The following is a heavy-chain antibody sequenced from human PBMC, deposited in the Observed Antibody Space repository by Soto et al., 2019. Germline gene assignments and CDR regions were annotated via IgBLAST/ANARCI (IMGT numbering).Heavy chain of an antibody. V-gene: IGHV1-18*04. CDR1: GYTFTSYG. D-gene: IGHD4-17*01. J-gene: IGHJ4*02. Sequence: VQLVQSGAEVKKPGASVKVSCKASGYTFTSYGLSWVRQAPGQGLEWMGWISAYNGNTNYAQRLQGRVTMTTETSTSTGNRKRRSLGSDDPAVYYCAREIDYDPYFDYWGQGTLVTVST. CDR2: ISAYNGNT. CDR3: AREIDYDPYFDY.